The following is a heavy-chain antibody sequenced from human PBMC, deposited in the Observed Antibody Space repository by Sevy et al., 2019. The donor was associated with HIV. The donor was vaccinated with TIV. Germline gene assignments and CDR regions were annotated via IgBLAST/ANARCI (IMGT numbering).Heavy chain of an antibody. CDR3: ARGERIEVSGRVGYLEF. Sequence: GGSLRLSCAASGFTFSSYGMHWVRQAPGKGLEWVAVTWYDGSNKYYEDSVKGRFTISRDNSKNTLYLQMNSLRAEDTAVYYCARGERIEVSGRVGYLEFWGQGILVTVSS. V-gene: IGHV3-33*01. CDR2: TWYDGSNK. CDR1: GFTFSSYG. D-gene: IGHD6-19*01. J-gene: IGHJ4*02.